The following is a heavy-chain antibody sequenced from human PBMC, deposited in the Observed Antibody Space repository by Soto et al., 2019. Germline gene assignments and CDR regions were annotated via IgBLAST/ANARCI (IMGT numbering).Heavy chain of an antibody. Sequence: QVQLQESGPGLVKPSETLSLTCTVSGDSVTSRSYYWTWVRQPPGKGLEWIGYIYYSGNINYNPSLKSRFTISVDTSTNQFSPKLTSVTAADTAIYYCARGNIAASGTKFDPWGQGILVTVSS. D-gene: IGHD6-13*01. CDR3: ARGNIAASGTKFDP. CDR1: GDSVTSRSYY. V-gene: IGHV4-61*01. CDR2: IYYSGNI. J-gene: IGHJ5*02.